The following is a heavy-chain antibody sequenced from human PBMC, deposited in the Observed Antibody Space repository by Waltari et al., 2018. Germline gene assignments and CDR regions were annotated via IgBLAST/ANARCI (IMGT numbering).Heavy chain of an antibody. CDR1: GFPFSSYW. CDR2: IKQDGSEK. J-gene: IGHJ4*02. CDR3: ARVSSLWRVY. V-gene: IGHV3-7*01. Sequence: EVQLVESGGGLVQPGVSLSLSCAASGFPFSSYWLRWVRQAPGRGLEWVANIKQDGSEKYYVDSVKGRFTISRDNAKNSLYLQMNSLRAEDTAVYYCARVSSLWRVYWGQGTLVTVSS.